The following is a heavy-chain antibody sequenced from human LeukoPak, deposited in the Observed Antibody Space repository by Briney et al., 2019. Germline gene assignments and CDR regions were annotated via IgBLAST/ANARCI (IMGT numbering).Heavy chain of an antibody. CDR1: GYTFASYV. Sequence: ASGKVSCKASGYTFASYVISWVRQAPGQGLEWMGWISAYNGNTNYAQKLQGRVTMTTDTSTSTAYMELRSLRSDDTAVYYCARANGNGDYDSLNYYYGMDVWGQGTTVTVSS. CDR2: ISAYNGNT. CDR3: ARANGNGDYDSLNYYYGMDV. V-gene: IGHV1-18*01. D-gene: IGHD4-17*01. J-gene: IGHJ6*02.